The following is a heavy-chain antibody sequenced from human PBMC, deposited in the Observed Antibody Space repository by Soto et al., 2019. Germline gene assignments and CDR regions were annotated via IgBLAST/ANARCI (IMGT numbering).Heavy chain of an antibody. CDR2: INSDGSST. J-gene: IGHJ4*02. Sequence: EVQLVESGGGLVQPGGSLRLSCAASGFTFSSYWMHWVRQAPGKGLVWVSRINSDGSSTSYADSVKGRFTISRDNAKNARYLQMNRLRAEDTAVYYCAREGGSIAAPFDYWGKGTLVTASS. V-gene: IGHV3-74*01. D-gene: IGHD6-6*01. CDR3: AREGGSIAAPFDY. CDR1: GFTFSSYW.